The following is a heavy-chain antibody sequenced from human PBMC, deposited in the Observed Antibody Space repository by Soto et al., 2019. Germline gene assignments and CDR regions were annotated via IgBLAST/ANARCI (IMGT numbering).Heavy chain of an antibody. D-gene: IGHD6-13*01. CDR3: ARDYGQLAYY. Sequence: PGRSVRLSCAASGFTFSSRGMHWVLQAPGKGLEWVSFIWHDGSNLYYAESVKGRFTISRDNSKNTVYLEMNSLRVDDTAMYYCARDYGQLAYYWGQGTLVTVSS. J-gene: IGHJ4*02. V-gene: IGHV3-33*01. CDR1: GFTFSSRG. CDR2: IWHDGSNL.